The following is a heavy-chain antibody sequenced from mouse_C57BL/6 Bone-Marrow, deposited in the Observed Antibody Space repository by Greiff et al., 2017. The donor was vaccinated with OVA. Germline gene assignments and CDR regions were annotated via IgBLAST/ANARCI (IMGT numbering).Heavy chain of an antibody. V-gene: IGHV5-9-1*02. Sequence: EVKLVESGEGLVKPGGSLKLSCAASGFTFSSYAMSWVRQTPEKRLEWVAYISSGGDYIYYADTVKGRFTISRDNARNTLYLQMSSLKSEDTAMYYCTRDRSYGSPAMDYWGQGTSVTVSS. J-gene: IGHJ4*01. D-gene: IGHD1-1*01. CDR2: ISSGGDYI. CDR1: GFTFSSYA. CDR3: TRDRSYGSPAMDY.